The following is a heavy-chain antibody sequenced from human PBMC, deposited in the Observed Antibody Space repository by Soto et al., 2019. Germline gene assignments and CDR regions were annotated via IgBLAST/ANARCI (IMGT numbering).Heavy chain of an antibody. D-gene: IGHD3-22*01. CDR2: IIPIFGTA. CDR1: GGTFSSYA. J-gene: IGHJ2*01. CDR3: ARVLYYDSSGSYWYSDL. V-gene: IGHV1-69*13. Sequence: SVKVSCKASGGTFSSYAISWVRQAPGQGLEWMGGIIPIFGTANYTQKFQGRVTITADESTSTAYMELSSLRSEDTAVYYCARVLYYDSSGSYWYSDLWGRGTLVTVSS.